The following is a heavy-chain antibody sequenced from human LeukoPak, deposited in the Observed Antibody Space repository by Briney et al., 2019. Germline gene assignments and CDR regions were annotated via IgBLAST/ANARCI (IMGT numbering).Heavy chain of an antibody. CDR2: IYYSGST. Sequence: PSETLSLTCTVSGGSISSSSYYWGWIRQPPGKGLEWIGSIYYSGSTYYNPSLKSRVTISVDTSKNQFSLKLSSVTAADTAVYYCARVRFGELYFDYWGQGTLVTVSS. J-gene: IGHJ4*02. V-gene: IGHV4-39*01. CDR1: GGSISSSSYY. CDR3: ARVRFGELYFDY. D-gene: IGHD3-10*01.